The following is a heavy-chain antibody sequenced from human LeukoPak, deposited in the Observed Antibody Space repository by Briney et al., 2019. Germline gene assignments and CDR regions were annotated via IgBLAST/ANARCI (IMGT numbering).Heavy chain of an antibody. CDR1: GFTFSSYA. V-gene: IGHV3-30*04. CDR2: ISYDGSNK. J-gene: IGHJ4*02. Sequence: GGSLRLSCAASGFTFSSYAMHWVRQAPGKGLEWVAVISYDGSNKYYADSVKGRFTISRDNSKNMLYLQMNSLRAEDTAVYYCARETYGSGSYCDYWGQGTLVTVSS. D-gene: IGHD3-10*01. CDR3: ARETYGSGSYCDY.